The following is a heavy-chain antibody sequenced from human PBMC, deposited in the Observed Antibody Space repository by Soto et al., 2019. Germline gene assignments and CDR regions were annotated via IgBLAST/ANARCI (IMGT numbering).Heavy chain of an antibody. Sequence: GASVKVSCKASGYTFTSYGISWVRQAPGQGLEWMGWISAYNGNTNYAQKLQGRVTMTTDTSTSTAYMELRSLRSDDTAVYYCARGGWQWLPHYYYYYGMDVCGQGTTVTGSS. CDR3: ARGGWQWLPHYYYYYGMDV. CDR2: ISAYNGNT. D-gene: IGHD6-19*01. CDR1: GYTFTSYG. V-gene: IGHV1-18*01. J-gene: IGHJ6*02.